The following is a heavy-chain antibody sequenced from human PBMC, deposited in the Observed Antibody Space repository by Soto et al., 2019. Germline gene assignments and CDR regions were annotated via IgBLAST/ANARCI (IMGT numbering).Heavy chain of an antibody. CDR3: KRDGPTTADT. Sequence: PSATXSLTCIFSVFSVTSYTFMVFRQPANKGLEWIGRVFSSVSANYNPSLKSRAPISMDTPENRISLNLDSVTAAHAGVYSCKRDGPTTADTWGQGTLVQVS. CDR2: VFSSVSA. CDR1: VFSVTSYT. D-gene: IGHD2-21*02. V-gene: IGHV4-4*07. J-gene: IGHJ5*02.